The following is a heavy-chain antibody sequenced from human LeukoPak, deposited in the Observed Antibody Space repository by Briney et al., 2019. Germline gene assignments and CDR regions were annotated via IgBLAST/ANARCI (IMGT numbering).Heavy chain of an antibody. Sequence: EPGGSLRLSCAASGFTFSSYEMNWVRQAPGKGLEWVSYISSSGSTIYYADSVKGRFTISRDNAKNSLYLQMNSLTAEDTAVYYCATDGLGRSGAHDYWGQGTLVTVSS. CDR1: GFTFSSYE. CDR3: ATDGLGRSGAHDY. CDR2: ISSSGSTI. V-gene: IGHV3-48*03. J-gene: IGHJ4*02. D-gene: IGHD2-15*01.